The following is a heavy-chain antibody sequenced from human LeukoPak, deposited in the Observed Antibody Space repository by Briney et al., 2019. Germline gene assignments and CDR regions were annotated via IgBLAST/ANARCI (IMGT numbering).Heavy chain of an antibody. CDR1: GGSFSGYY. V-gene: IGHV4-38-2*01. CDR2: IYHSGST. J-gene: IGHJ4*02. CDR3: ARVTGTTYGVDY. D-gene: IGHD1-20*01. Sequence: SETLSLTCAVYGGSFSGYYWGWIRQPPGKGLEWIGSIYHSGSTYYNPSLKSRVTISVDTSKNQFSLKLSSVTAAGTAVYYCARVTGTTYGVDYWGQGTLVTVSS.